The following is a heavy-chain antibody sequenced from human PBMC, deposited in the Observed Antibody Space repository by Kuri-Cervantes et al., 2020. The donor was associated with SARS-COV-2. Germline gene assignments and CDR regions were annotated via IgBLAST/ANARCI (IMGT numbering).Heavy chain of an antibody. J-gene: IGHJ4*02. Sequence: GESLKISCAASGFTFSSYSMSWVRQAPGKGLEWVSYISSSSSTIYYADSVKGRFTISRDNAKNSLYLQMNSLRGEDTAVYYCARDGGLSVVVIDFDYWGQGTLVTVSS. CDR2: ISSSSSTI. V-gene: IGHV3-48*01. CDR1: GFTFSSYS. D-gene: IGHD3-22*01. CDR3: ARDGGLSVVVIDFDY.